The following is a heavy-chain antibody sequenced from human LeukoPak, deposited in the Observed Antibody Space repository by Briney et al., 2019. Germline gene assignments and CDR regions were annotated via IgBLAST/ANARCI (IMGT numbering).Heavy chain of an antibody. Sequence: PSETLSLTCTVSGGSISSGDYYWSWIRQPPGKGLEWIGYIYYSGSTYYNPSLKSRVTISVDTSKSQFSLKLSSVTAADTAVYYCARDLGYSYGYYYYYGMDVWGQGTTVTVSS. CDR3: ARDLGYSYGYYYYYGMDV. CDR1: GGSISSGDYY. V-gene: IGHV4-30-4*01. J-gene: IGHJ6*02. D-gene: IGHD5-18*01. CDR2: IYYSGST.